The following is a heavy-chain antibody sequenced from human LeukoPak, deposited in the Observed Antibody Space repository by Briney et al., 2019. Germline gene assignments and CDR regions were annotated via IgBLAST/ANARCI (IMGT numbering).Heavy chain of an antibody. D-gene: IGHD5-18*01. CDR3: AKDPPTVMANAFHM. V-gene: IGHV3-23*01. CDR2: ISGSGGTT. J-gene: IGHJ3*02. CDR1: GFTFSSYG. Sequence: GGSLRLSCAASGFTFSSYGMSWVRQAPGKGREWVSSISGSGGTTYYADSVKGRFTISRDNSKNTLYLQMHTLRADDTAVFSCAKDPPTVMANAFHMWGQGTMVTVS.